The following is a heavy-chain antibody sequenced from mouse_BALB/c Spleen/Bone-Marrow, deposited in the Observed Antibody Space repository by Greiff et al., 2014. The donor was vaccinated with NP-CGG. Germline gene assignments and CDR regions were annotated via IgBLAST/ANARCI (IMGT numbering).Heavy chain of an antibody. CDR1: GFTFSSYG. D-gene: IGHD1-1*01. CDR3: VSPHYHGSSRWWYFDV. J-gene: IGHJ1*01. Sequence: EVQLEQSGRELVKPGGSLKISCAASGFTFSSYGMSWVRQTHEKRLEWVGTISSGGSFTYYTDSVKGQFTISRDNAKNTLFLQMSSLKTEDTSMYYDVSPHYHGSSRWWYFDVWGAGTTVTVSS. CDR2: ISSGGSFT. V-gene: IGHV5-6*01.